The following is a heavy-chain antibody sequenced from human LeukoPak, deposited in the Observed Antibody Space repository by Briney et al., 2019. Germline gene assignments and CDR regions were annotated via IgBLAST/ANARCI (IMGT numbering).Heavy chain of an antibody. Sequence: ASVKVSCKASGYTFTAYNFHWVRQAPGQGLEWMGWISPYSGDTQYAQKFQDRVTMTRVTSISTVYMELSSLSSDDTAVYYCARGGGTAHFDYWGQGTLVTVSS. J-gene: IGHJ4*02. CDR2: ISPYSGDT. V-gene: IGHV1-2*02. CDR1: GYTFTAYN. D-gene: IGHD1-1*01. CDR3: ARGGGTAHFDY.